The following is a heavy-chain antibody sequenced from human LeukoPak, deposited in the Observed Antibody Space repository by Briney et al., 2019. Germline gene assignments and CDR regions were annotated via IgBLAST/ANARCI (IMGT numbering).Heavy chain of an antibody. J-gene: IGHJ4*02. CDR1: GFIFSSYS. Sequence: GGSLRLSCAASGFIFSSYSMNWVRQAPGKGLEWVSYISSSSSTIHYADSVKGRFTISRDNAKNSLYLQMNSLRPEDTAVYYCAKRIATAGKHYFDNWGQGTLVTVSS. V-gene: IGHV3-48*01. CDR2: ISSSSSTI. D-gene: IGHD6-13*01. CDR3: AKRIATAGKHYFDN.